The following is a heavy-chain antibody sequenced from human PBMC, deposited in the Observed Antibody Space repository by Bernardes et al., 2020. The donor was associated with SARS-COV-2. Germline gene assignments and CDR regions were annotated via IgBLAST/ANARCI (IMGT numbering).Heavy chain of an antibody. V-gene: IGHV3-30-3*01. J-gene: IGHJ4*02. D-gene: IGHD6-6*01. Sequence: SLRLSCAASGFTFSNYALHWVRQAPGKGLEWVAIISYDGTTKYNTDSVRGRFTISRDNSKNTLFLQMNSLTTEDTAVYYCAREWEEYTSSLFDYWGQGTPVTVSS. CDR3: AREWEEYTSSLFDY. CDR2: ISYDGTTK. CDR1: GFTFSNYA.